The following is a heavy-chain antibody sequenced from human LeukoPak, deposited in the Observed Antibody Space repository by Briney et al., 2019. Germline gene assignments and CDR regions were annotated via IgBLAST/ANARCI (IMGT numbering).Heavy chain of an antibody. D-gene: IGHD4-23*01. CDR3: ARDRDYGGNSWFDP. Sequence: ASVKVSCKASGYTFTGYYMHWVRQAPGQGLEWMGRINPNSGGTNYAQKFQGRVTMTRDTSTSTVYMELSSLRSEDTAVYYCARDRDYGGNSWFDPWGQGTLVTVSS. CDR1: GYTFTGYY. V-gene: IGHV1-2*06. CDR2: INPNSGGT. J-gene: IGHJ5*02.